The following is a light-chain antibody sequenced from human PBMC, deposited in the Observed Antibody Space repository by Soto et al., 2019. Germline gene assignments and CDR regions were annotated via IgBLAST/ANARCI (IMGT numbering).Light chain of an antibody. CDR1: QTIDNY. V-gene: IGKV3-11*01. Sequence: EIVLTQSPATLSLSPGERATLSCRASQTIDNYLHWYQQKPGQAPRLLIYDGFYRAAGVPARFSGVGSGTDFTLTISSLEPEDFAFYYCQQRKDWPLTFDGGTRVEI. CDR2: DGF. CDR3: QQRKDWPLT. J-gene: IGKJ4*01.